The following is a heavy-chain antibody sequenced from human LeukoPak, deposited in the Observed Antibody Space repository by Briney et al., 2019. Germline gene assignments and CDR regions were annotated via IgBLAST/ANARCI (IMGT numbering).Heavy chain of an antibody. V-gene: IGHV4-4*02. J-gene: IGHJ5*02. CDR2: IYHSGST. CDR3: ARIMGRGYCSSTSCRGDWFDP. CDR1: GGSISSSNW. D-gene: IGHD2-2*01. Sequence: SGTLSLTCAVSGGSISSSNWWSWVRQPPGKGLEWIGEIYHSGSTNYNPSLKSRVTISVDKSKNQFSLKLSSVTAADTAVYYCARIMGRGYCSSTSCRGDWFDPWGQGTLVAVSS.